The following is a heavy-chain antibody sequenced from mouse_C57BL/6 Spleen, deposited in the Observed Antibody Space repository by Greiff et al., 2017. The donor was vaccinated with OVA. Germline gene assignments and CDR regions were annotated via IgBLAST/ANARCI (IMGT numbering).Heavy chain of an antibody. Sequence: VQLQQSGAELVRPGASVTLSSKASGYTFTDYEMHWVKQTPVHGLEWIGAIDPETGGTAYNQKFKGKAILTAAKSSSTAYMELRSLTSEDSAVYYCTAGTYYFDYWGQGTTLTVSS. J-gene: IGHJ2*01. D-gene: IGHD4-1*01. V-gene: IGHV1-15*01. CDR3: TAGTYYFDY. CDR2: IDPETGGT. CDR1: GYTFTDYE.